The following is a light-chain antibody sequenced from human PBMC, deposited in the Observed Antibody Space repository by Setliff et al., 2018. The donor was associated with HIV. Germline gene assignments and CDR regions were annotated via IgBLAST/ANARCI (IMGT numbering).Light chain of an antibody. V-gene: IGLV2-14*03. CDR2: DVS. J-gene: IGLJ1*01. CDR1: SSDVGGYDF. Sequence: ALTQPASVSWSPGQSITISCIGTSSDVGGYDFVSWYQQRPGKAPKLIIFDVSERPSGVSHRFSGSKSGNTASLTISGLQTEDEADYFCASYRSPATYVFGIGTKVT. CDR3: ASYRSPATYV.